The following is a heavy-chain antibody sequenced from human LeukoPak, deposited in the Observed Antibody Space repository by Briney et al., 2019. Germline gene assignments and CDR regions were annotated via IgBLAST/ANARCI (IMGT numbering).Heavy chain of an antibody. Sequence: RPGGSLRLSCAASGFTFDDYGVSWVRQTPGKGLGWVSGINWNGRSTGYADSVKGRFTISRDNAKNSLYLQMNSLRAEDTGLYYCARGSAPDYYDSSGYAFDIWGQGTMVTVSS. V-gene: IGHV3-20*04. D-gene: IGHD3-22*01. J-gene: IGHJ3*02. CDR2: INWNGRST. CDR3: ARGSAPDYYDSSGYAFDI. CDR1: GFTFDDYG.